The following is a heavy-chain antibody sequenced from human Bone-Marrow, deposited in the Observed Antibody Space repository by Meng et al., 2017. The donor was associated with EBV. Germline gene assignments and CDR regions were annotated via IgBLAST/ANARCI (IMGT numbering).Heavy chain of an antibody. CDR1: GGTFSRDA. J-gene: IGHJ4*02. CDR2: IIHIFRTP. V-gene: IGHV1-69*01. CDR3: ARGDGSMVRGYYFDH. D-gene: IGHD3-10*01. Sequence: QADLVHVGAEVKKPGSSVQVSCKASGGTFSRDAITWVRQAPGQGLEWMEWIIHIFRTPNYAQKFQGRVTITADESTDTAYMELRSLRSEDTAVYYCARGDGSMVRGYYFDHWGLGTLVTVSS.